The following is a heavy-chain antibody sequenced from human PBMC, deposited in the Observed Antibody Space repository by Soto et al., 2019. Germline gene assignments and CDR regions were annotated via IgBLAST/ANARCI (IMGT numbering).Heavy chain of an antibody. V-gene: IGHV1-18*01. D-gene: IGHD5-12*01. J-gene: IGHJ4*02. CDR1: GYSFTSYG. Sequence: GASVKVSCKASGYSFTSYGISWVRQAPGQGLEWMGRISAYNGNRDSPQNLQGRVSMTTDTSTSTTYMELRSLRSDDTSVYYCARDRNSGSPGSFDYWGQGTLVTVSS. CDR3: ARDRNSGSPGSFDY. CDR2: ISAYNGNR.